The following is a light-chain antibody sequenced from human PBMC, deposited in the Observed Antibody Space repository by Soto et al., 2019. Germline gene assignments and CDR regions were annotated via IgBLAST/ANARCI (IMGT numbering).Light chain of an antibody. CDR1: NIGSKS. CDR3: HVWDSDSDHPV. Sequence: SYELTQPPSVSVAPGKTARITCGGNNIGSKSVHWYQQKPGEAPVLVIFYEIDRPSGIPERFSGSNSGNTATLTITRVDAGDEAVYYCHVWDSDSDHPVFGGGTKVTVL. V-gene: IGLV3-21*04. J-gene: IGLJ2*01. CDR2: YEI.